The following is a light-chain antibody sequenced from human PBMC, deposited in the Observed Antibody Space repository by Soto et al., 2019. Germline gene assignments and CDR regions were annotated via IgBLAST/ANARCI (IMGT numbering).Light chain of an antibody. CDR2: AAS. CDR3: HKYNSAPHT. CDR1: QDISNY. Sequence: DIQMTQSPSSLSASVGDRVTITCRTSQDISNYLAWYQQKPGKVPKLLIYAASAWQSGVPSRFSGGGSGTDFSLTISSLQPEDVATYYCHKYNSAPHTFGGGTKVEIQ. V-gene: IGKV1-27*01. J-gene: IGKJ4*01.